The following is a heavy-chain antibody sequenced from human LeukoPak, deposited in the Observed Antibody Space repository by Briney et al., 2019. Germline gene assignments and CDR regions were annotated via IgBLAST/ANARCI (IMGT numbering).Heavy chain of an antibody. CDR1: GVTFSSYS. D-gene: IGHD3-10*01. CDR3: AKTSGATPYYYYMDV. V-gene: IGHV3-48*01. J-gene: IGHJ6*03. CDR2: ISSSSSTT. Sequence: PGGSLRLSCAASGVTFSSYSMNWVRQAPGKGLEWVSYISSSSSTTYYADSVKGRFTISRDNSKNNLYLQMNSLRAEDTAVYYCAKTSGATPYYYYMDVWGKGDTVTVSS.